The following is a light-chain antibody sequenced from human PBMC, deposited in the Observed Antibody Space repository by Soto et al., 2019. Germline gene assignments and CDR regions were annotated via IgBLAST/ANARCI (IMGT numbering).Light chain of an antibody. CDR3: QQSYGTPKT. J-gene: IGKJ1*01. Sequence: DIQMAQSPSSLSASVGDRLTMTCRASQSISNFLNWYQQKPGKAPKLVIYAVSNLESGVPSRLSGSGSGTEFTLTISSLQPEDFATYSCQQSYGTPKTFGQGTKVDIK. V-gene: IGKV1-39*01. CDR1: QSISNF. CDR2: AVS.